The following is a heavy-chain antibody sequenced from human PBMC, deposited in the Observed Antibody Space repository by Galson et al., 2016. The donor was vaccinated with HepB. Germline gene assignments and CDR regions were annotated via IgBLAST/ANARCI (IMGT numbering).Heavy chain of an antibody. Sequence: SLRLSCAASGFTFSSYSMNWVRQAPGKGLEWVSSISDTSTYIYYADSVKGRFTISRDNAKNSLYLQMNSLRGEDTAVYYCARDSLSGADHTPFECWGQGTLVTVSS. CDR3: ARDSLSGADHTPFEC. J-gene: IGHJ4*02. D-gene: IGHD7-27*01. CDR2: ISDTSTYI. CDR1: GFTFSSYS. V-gene: IGHV3-21*01.